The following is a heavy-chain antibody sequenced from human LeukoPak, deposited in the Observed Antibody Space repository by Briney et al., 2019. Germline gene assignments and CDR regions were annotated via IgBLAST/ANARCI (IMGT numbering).Heavy chain of an antibody. D-gene: IGHD3-10*01. J-gene: IGHJ4*02. V-gene: IGHV3-23*01. CDR3: AKGANYCGSGSYDY. Sequence: GGSLRLSCAASGFTFSSYAMSWVRQAPGKGLEWVSAISGSGGSTYYADSVKGRFTISRDNSKNTLYLQMNSLRAEDTAVYYRAKGANYCGSGSYDYWGQGTLVTVSS. CDR2: ISGSGGST. CDR1: GFTFSSYA.